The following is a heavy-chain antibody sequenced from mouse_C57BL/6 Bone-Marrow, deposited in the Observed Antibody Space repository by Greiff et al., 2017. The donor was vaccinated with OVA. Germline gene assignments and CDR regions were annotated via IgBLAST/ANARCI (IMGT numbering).Heavy chain of an antibody. Sequence: QVQLQQPGAELVRPGSSVKLSCKASGYTFTSYWMHWVKQRPIQGLEWICNIDPSDSETHYNQKFKDKATLTVDKSSSTAYMQLSSLTSEDSAVYYCARDGDYDYAMDYWGQGTSVTVSS. CDR3: ARDGDYDYAMDY. V-gene: IGHV1-52*01. CDR1: GYTFTSYW. D-gene: IGHD2-4*01. CDR2: IDPSDSET. J-gene: IGHJ4*01.